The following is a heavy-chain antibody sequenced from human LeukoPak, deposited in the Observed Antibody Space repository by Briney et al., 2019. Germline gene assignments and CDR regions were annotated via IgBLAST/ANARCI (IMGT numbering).Heavy chain of an antibody. J-gene: IGHJ3*02. CDR3: ARVEWELLGAFDI. V-gene: IGHV4-34*01. Sequence: SETLSLTCAVYGGSFSGYYWSWIRQPPGKGLEWIGEINHSGSTNYNPSLKSRVTISVDTSKNQFSLKLSSVTAADTAVYYCARVEWELLGAFDIWGQGTMVTVSS. D-gene: IGHD1-26*01. CDR1: GGSFSGYY. CDR2: INHSGST.